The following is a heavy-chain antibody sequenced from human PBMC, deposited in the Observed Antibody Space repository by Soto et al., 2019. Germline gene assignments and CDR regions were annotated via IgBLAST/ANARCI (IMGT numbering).Heavy chain of an antibody. D-gene: IGHD5-18*01. Sequence: SETLSLTCIVSGGSGSSGSYYWSWIRQPPGKGLEWIGYIYYSGSTNYNPSLKSRVTISVDTSKNQFSLKLSSVTAADTAVYYCARYTAMVTGHFDYWGQGTLVTVSS. CDR2: IYYSGST. CDR3: ARYTAMVTGHFDY. CDR1: GGSGSSGSYY. V-gene: IGHV4-61*01. J-gene: IGHJ4*02.